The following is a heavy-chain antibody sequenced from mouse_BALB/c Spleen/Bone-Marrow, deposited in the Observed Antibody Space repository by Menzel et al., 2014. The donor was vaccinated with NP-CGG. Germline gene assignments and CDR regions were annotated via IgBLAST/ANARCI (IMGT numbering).Heavy chain of an antibody. V-gene: IGHV14-3*02. J-gene: IGHJ2*01. CDR2: IDPANGNT. CDR3: ARLITTDY. CDR1: GFNIKDTY. Sequence: EVQLQESGAELVKPGPSVKLSCTASGFNIKDTYMHWVKQRPEQGLEWIGRIDPANGNTKNDPKYQGKATITADTSSNTAYLQLSSLTSEDAAVYYCARLITTDYWGQGTTLTVSS. D-gene: IGHD2-4*01.